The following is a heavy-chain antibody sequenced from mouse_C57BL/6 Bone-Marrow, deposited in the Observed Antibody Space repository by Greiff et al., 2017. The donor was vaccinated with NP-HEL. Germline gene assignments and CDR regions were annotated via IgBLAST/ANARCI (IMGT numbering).Heavy chain of an antibody. V-gene: IGHV8-8*01. CDR2: IWWDDDK. CDR3: ARIEALYDYDDDFDV. D-gene: IGHD2-4*01. CDR1: GFSLSTFGMG. Sequence: QVQLKESGPGILQPSQTLSLTCSFSGFSLSTFGMGVGWIRPPSGKGLEWLAHIWWDDDKYYNPALKSRRTISKDTAKNQVFLKIANVDTADTATYYCARIEALYDYDDDFDVWGTGTTVTVSS. J-gene: IGHJ1*03.